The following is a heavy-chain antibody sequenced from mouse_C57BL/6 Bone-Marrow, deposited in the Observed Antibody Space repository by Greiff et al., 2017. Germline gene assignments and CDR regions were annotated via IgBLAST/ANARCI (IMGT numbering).Heavy chain of an antibody. CDR3: ARLGLPWFAY. J-gene: IGHJ3*01. V-gene: IGHV1-26*01. CDR2: INPNNGGT. CDR1: GYTFTDYY. Sequence: EVQLQQSGPELVKPGASVKISCKASGYTFTDYYMNWVKQSHGKSLEWIGDINPNNGGTSYNQKFKGKATLTVDKSSSTAYMELRSLTSEDSAVYYCARLGLPWFAYWGQGTLVTVSA.